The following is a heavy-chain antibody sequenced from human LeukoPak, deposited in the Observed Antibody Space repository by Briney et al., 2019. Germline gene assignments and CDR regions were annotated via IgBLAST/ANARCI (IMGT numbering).Heavy chain of an antibody. Sequence: ASVKVSCKASGYTFTGYYMHWVRQAPGLGLEWMGRINPNSGGTNYAQKFQGRVTMTRDTSISTAYMELSRLRSDDTAVYYCARSMQLAPYYYYYYGMDVWGQGTTVTVSS. CDR1: GYTFTGYY. CDR2: INPNSGGT. D-gene: IGHD6-6*01. J-gene: IGHJ6*02. V-gene: IGHV1-2*06. CDR3: ARSMQLAPYYYYYYGMDV.